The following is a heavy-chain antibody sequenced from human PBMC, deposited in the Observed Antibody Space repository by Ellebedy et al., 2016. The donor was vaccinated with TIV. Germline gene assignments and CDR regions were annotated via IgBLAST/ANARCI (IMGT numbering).Heavy chain of an antibody. V-gene: IGHV4-31*03. CDR2: IYYSGST. Sequence: SETLSLXXTVSGGSISSGGYYWSWIRQHPGKGLEWIGYIYYSGSTYYNPSLKSRVTISVDTSKNQFSLKLSSVTAADTAVYYCAGLPRSGGSGWGQGTLVTVSS. CDR3: AGLPRSGGSG. D-gene: IGHD2-15*01. CDR1: GGSISSGGYY. J-gene: IGHJ4*02.